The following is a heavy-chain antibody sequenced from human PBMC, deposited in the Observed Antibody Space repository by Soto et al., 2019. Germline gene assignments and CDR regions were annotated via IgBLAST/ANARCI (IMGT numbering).Heavy chain of an antibody. V-gene: IGHV4-59*11. CDR1: GGTISNHY. D-gene: IGHD7-27*01. CDR2: IYYNGNT. CDR3: TRANWYSEY. J-gene: IGHJ4*02. Sequence: QVQLQESGPGLVKPSETLSLTCSVSGGTISNHYWSWIRQPPGKGLEWIGYIYYNGNTNYYPSLKSRVTMSVDTSRYQISLKMTTVTAADTAVYYCTRANWYSEYWGQGTLVTVSS.